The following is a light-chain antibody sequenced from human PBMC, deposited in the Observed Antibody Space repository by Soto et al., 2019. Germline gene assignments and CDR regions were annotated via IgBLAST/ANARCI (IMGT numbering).Light chain of an antibody. V-gene: IGKV3-20*01. Sequence: SMSPGSQSLSQGEIVTLSFRPSQTISNNHLAWYQQKPGQTPRLLIHGTSNRATGIPDRFSGSGSGTDFTLTISRLEPEDFAVYYCQQYGSSPWTVGQGTKVDIK. CDR3: QQYGSSPWT. CDR2: GTS. J-gene: IGKJ1*01. CDR1: QTISNNH.